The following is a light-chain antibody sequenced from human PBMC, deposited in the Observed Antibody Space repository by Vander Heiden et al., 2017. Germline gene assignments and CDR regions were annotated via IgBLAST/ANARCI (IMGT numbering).Light chain of an antibody. CDR3: YSTDSSGNHGV. CDR1: ALPKKH. J-gene: IGLJ3*02. Sequence: SYALTQPPSVSVSPGQTARITCSGDALPKKHAYWYQQKSGQAPVLVIYEDNRRPSGIPERFSGSSSGTMVTLTINGAQVEDEADYYCYSTDSSGNHGVFGGGTKLTVL. V-gene: IGLV3-10*01. CDR2: EDN.